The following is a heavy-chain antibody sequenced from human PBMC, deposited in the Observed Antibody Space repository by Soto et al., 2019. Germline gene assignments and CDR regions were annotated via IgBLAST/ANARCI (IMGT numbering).Heavy chain of an antibody. D-gene: IGHD2-15*01. CDR2: IDSDGSRI. CDR1: GFTFSNYW. Sequence: EVQLVESGGGLVQPGESLRLSCAASGFTFSNYWMHWVRQAPGKGLVWVSRIDSDGSRITYADFVKGRFTISRDNAKNTVYLHMIILTAEDTAVYYCVRTSLVVAVATREDFWGQGTLVTVSS. V-gene: IGHV3-74*01. J-gene: IGHJ4*02. CDR3: VRTSLVVAVATREDF.